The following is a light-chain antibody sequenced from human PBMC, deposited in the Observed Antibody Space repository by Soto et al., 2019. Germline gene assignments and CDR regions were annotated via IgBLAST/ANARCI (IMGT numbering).Light chain of an antibody. CDR1: QSISNY. V-gene: IGKV1-39*01. CDR3: QQSYRFPKT. Sequence: DIQLTQSPSSLSASVGDRVTITCRTSQSISNYLNWYQQKPGKVPKLLIYAASSLQSGVPSRFSGSGSGTEFTLTIISLQPEDFATYYCQQSYRFPKTFGRGTKVDIK. J-gene: IGKJ1*01. CDR2: AAS.